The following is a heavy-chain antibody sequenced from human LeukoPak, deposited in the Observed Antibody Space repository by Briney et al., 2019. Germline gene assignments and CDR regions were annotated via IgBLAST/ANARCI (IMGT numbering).Heavy chain of an antibody. D-gene: IGHD5-24*01. Sequence: SETLSLTCAVYSGSFSGYYWSWIRQPPGKGLEWIGEINHSGSTLYNPSLKSRLTISIDTSKNQFSLKLRSVTAADTAVYYCAREDAEQMDNSFDIWGQGTMVTVSS. CDR3: AREDAEQMDNSFDI. CDR2: INHSGST. V-gene: IGHV4-34*01. J-gene: IGHJ3*02. CDR1: SGSFSGYY.